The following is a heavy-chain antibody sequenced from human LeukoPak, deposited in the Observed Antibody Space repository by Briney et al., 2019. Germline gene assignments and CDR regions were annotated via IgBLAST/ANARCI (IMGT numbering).Heavy chain of an antibody. Sequence: GSLRLSFAAPGLTFINYAMSWVRRAPGKGPGWGSAISTSGGSTFYADSAKGRFTISRDNSKNTLYLQMNGLGAEDTAIYYCAKAWATGKVDYWGQGTLVTVSS. J-gene: IGHJ4*02. D-gene: IGHD7-27*01. CDR3: AKAWATGKVDY. CDR2: ISTSGGST. CDR1: GLTFINYA. V-gene: IGHV3-23*01.